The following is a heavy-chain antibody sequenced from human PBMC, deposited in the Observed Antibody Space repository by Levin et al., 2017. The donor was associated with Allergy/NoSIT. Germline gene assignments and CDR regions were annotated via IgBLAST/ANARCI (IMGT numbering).Heavy chain of an antibody. CDR3: ARGEAAAGTWFDP. J-gene: IGHJ5*02. V-gene: IGHV4-59*01. Sequence: SQTLSLTCTVSGGSISSYYWSWIRQPPGKGLEWIGYIYYSGSTNYNPSLKSRVTISVDTSKNQFSLKLSSVTAADTAVYYCARGEAAAGTWFDPWGQGTLVTVSS. D-gene: IGHD6-13*01. CDR1: GGSISSYY. CDR2: IYYSGST.